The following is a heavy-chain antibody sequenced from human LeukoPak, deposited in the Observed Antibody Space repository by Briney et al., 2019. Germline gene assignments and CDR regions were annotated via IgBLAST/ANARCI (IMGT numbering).Heavy chain of an antibody. D-gene: IGHD1-26*01. J-gene: IGHJ5*02. CDR2: ISSSSSTI. Sequence: AGGSLRLSCAASGFTFSSDSMNWVRQAPGKGLEWVSYISSSSSTIYYADSVKGRFTISRDNAKNSVYLQMNSLRAEDTAVYYCAREEELMNWFDPWGQGTLVTVSS. CDR3: AREEELMNWFDP. V-gene: IGHV3-48*01. CDR1: GFTFSSDS.